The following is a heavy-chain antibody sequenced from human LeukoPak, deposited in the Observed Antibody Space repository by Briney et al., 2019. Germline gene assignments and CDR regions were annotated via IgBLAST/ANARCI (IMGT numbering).Heavy chain of an antibody. CDR1: GFTFSSYA. Sequence: GGSLRLSCAASGFTFSSYALSWVRQAPGKGLEWVSTMTSDGGGTYSADSVKGRFTVSRDNSKNTLYLQMNSLRAEDTAVYYCAKPRYGGNSGAFDIWGQGTMVTVSS. CDR3: AKPRYGGNSGAFDI. D-gene: IGHD4-23*01. CDR2: MTSDGGGT. V-gene: IGHV3-23*01. J-gene: IGHJ3*02.